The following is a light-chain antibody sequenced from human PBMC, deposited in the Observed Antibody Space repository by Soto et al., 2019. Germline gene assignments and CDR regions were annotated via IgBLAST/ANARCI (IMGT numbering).Light chain of an antibody. Sequence: QSVLTQPASVSGSPGQSITISCTGTSSDVGGYNYVSWYQQHPGKAPKLIICDVTNRPSGVSNRFSGSKSGNAASLTISGLQAEDEDDYYCSSFTTTSTYVFGTGTKVTVL. CDR2: DVT. CDR1: SSDVGGYNY. J-gene: IGLJ1*01. V-gene: IGLV2-14*01. CDR3: SSFTTTSTYV.